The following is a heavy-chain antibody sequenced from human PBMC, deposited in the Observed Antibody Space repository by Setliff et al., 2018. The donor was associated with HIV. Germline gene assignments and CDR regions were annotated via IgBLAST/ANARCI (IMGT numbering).Heavy chain of an antibody. V-gene: IGHV5-51*01. CDR3: PRLWHENWGGVDY. Sequence: GESLKISCKGSGYSLTNYLIAWVRQMPGKGLEWMGIIYPGDSDTRYSPSFQGQVTISVDKSTNTAFLQWTSLRASDTAMYYCPRLWHENWGGVDYWGQGTLVTVPQ. CDR2: IYPGDSDT. J-gene: IGHJ4*02. CDR1: GYSLTNYL. D-gene: IGHD3-16*01.